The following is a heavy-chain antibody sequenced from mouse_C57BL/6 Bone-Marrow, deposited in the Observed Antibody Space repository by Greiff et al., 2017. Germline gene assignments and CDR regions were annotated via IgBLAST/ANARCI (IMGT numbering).Heavy chain of an antibody. Sequence: VKLVESGPGLVQPSQSLSITCTVSGFSLTSYGVHWVRQSPGKGLEWLGVIWRGGSTDYNAAFMSRLSITKYNSKSQVFFKMNSLQAYDTDIYDSAKNHDGYYVFFAYWGQGTLVTVSA. D-gene: IGHD2-3*01. J-gene: IGHJ3*01. CDR2: IWRGGST. CDR1: GFSLTSYG. CDR3: AKNHDGYYVFFAY. V-gene: IGHV2-5*01.